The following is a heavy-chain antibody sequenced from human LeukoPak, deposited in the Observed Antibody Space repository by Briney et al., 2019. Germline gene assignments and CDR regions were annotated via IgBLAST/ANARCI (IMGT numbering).Heavy chain of an antibody. D-gene: IGHD4-23*01. J-gene: IGHJ3*02. Sequence: ASVKVSCKASGGTFSSYAISWVRQAPGQGLEWMGRIIPILGIANYAQKFQGRVTITTDESTSTAYMELSSLRSEDTAVYYCARGPYGGNSGAFDIWGQGTMVTVSS. CDR2: IIPILGIA. CDR1: GGTFSSYA. V-gene: IGHV1-69*04. CDR3: ARGPYGGNSGAFDI.